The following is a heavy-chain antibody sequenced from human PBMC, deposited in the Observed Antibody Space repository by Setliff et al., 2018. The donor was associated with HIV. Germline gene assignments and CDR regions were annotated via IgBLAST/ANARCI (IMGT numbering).Heavy chain of an antibody. D-gene: IGHD2-15*01. CDR3: ARAMVVVAAPLDAFDI. Sequence: SETLSLTCTVSGYSISSGYYWGWTRQPPGKGLEWIGSIYHSGSTYYNPSLKSRVTISVDTSKNQFSLKLSSVTAADTAVYYCARAMVVVAAPLDAFDIWGQGTMVTVSS. J-gene: IGHJ3*02. CDR1: GYSISSGYY. V-gene: IGHV4-38-2*02. CDR2: IYHSGST.